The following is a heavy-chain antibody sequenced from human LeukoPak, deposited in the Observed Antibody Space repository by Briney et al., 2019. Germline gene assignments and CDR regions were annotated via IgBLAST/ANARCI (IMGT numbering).Heavy chain of an antibody. CDR2: IKSKTDGGTT. J-gene: IGHJ5*02. D-gene: IGHD6-19*01. CDR3: TTDKGSGWWYWFDP. V-gene: IGHV3-15*01. Sequence: PGGSLRLSCAASGFTFSNAWMSWVRPAPGKGLEWVGRIKSKTDGGTTDYAAPVKGRFTISRDDSKNTLYLQMNSLKTEDTAVYYCTTDKGSGWWYWFDPWGQGTLSPSPQ. CDR1: GFTFSNAW.